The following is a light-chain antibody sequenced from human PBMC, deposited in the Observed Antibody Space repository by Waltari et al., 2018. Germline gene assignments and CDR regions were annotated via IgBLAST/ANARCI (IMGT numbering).Light chain of an antibody. V-gene: IGLV6-57*04. CDR3: QSYDGNNWV. J-gene: IGLJ3*02. CDR2: EDK. CDR1: SGSISRNS. Sequence: NFMLTQPHSVSESPGETVTISCTRSSGSISRNSMQWYQQRPGSAPTTVIYEDKERPSGVPDRFSGSIDGSSNSASLTISGLKTEDEADYYCQSYDGNNWVFGGGTKLTVL.